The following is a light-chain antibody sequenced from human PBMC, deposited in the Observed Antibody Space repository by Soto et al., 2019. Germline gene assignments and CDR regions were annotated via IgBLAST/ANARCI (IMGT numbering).Light chain of an antibody. CDR1: QSISSN. CDR3: QQYNNRPPLT. Sequence: EIVMTQSTATLSVSPGERATLSCRASQSISSNLAWYQQKPGQAPRLLIYGASTRATGIPARFSGSGSGTEFALTISSLQSEDFAVYYCQQYNNRPPLTFGGGTKVEIK. J-gene: IGKJ4*01. CDR2: GAS. V-gene: IGKV3D-15*01.